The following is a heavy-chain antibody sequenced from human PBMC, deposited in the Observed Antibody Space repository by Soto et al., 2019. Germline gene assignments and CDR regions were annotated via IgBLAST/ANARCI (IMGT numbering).Heavy chain of an antibody. Sequence: EVQLLESGGGLVQPGGSLRLSCAASGFAFSSYAMSWVRQAPGKGLEWVSAISGSGGSKYYADSVKGRFTISRDNSKNALYLQINSLRAEDTAVYYCAKVRYRYGTSYYYYYYMDVWGKGTTVTVSS. CDR3: AKVRYRYGTSYYYYYYMDV. J-gene: IGHJ6*03. V-gene: IGHV3-23*01. CDR2: ISGSGGSK. D-gene: IGHD5-18*01. CDR1: GFAFSSYA.